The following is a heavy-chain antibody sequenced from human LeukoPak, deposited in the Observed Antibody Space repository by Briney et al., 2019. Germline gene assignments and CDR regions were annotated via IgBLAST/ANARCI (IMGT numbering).Heavy chain of an antibody. V-gene: IGHV4-59*08. D-gene: IGHD6-13*01. CDR3: ARRGHPEGYSSSWYFDY. J-gene: IGHJ4*02. Sequence: SETLSLTCTVSGGSISSYCWSWIRQPPGKGLEWIGYIYYSGSTNYNASLKSRVTIPVDTSKNQFSLKLSSVTAADTAVYYCARRGHPEGYSSSWYFDYWGQGTLVTVSS. CDR2: IYYSGST. CDR1: GGSISSYC.